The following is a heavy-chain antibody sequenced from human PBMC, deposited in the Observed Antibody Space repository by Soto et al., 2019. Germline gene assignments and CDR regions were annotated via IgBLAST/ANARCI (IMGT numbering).Heavy chain of an antibody. D-gene: IGHD4-17*01. J-gene: IGHJ5*02. CDR3: VKYTVTEALGAS. CDR2: VSRAGTYT. Sequence: EVQLLESGGDVVRPGGSLRLSCAASGFTFSSYSMGWVRQAPGKGLEWVAGVSRAGTYTFYADSVRGRLSISRDNSRDTVDLYMNALRGDDTAVYFCVKYTVTEALGASWGQGTLVSVSS. CDR1: GFTFSSYS. V-gene: IGHV3-23*01.